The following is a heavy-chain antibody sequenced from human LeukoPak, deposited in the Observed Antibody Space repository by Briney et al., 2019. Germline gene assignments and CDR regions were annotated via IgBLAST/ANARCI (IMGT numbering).Heavy chain of an antibody. CDR3: ARYNSGWVPGKGAFDI. V-gene: IGHV4-4*07. D-gene: IGHD6-19*01. CDR2: IYTSGST. CDR1: GGSISSYY. J-gene: IGHJ3*02. Sequence: SETLSLTCTVSGGSISSYYWSWIRQPAGKGLEWIGRIYTSGSTNYNPSLKSRVTISVDKSKNQFSLKLSSVTAADTAVYYCARYNSGWVPGKGAFDIWGQGTMVTVSS.